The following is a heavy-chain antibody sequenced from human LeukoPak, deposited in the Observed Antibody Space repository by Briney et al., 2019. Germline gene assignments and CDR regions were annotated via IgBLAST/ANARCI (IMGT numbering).Heavy chain of an antibody. V-gene: IGHV1-69*13. CDR1: GGTFSSYA. J-gene: IGHJ4*02. Sequence: SVKVSCKASGGTFSSYAISWVRQAPGQGLEWMGGIIPIFGTANYAQKFQGRVTITADESTSTAYMELSSLRSEDTAVYYCGRDAPDTEKVNSGYDTRPAYFDYWGQGTLVTVSS. CDR3: GRDAPDTEKVNSGYDTRPAYFDY. D-gene: IGHD5-12*01. CDR2: IIPIFGTA.